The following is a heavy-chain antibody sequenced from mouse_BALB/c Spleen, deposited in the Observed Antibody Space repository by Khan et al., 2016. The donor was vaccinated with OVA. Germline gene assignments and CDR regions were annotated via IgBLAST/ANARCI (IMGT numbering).Heavy chain of an antibody. J-gene: IGHJ3*01. V-gene: IGHV5-6*01. CDR1: GFTFSTYG. D-gene: IGHD1-1*01. CDR2: ISTGGSYT. Sequence: EVELVESGGDLVKPGGSLKLSCAVSGFTFSTYGMSWVRQIPDKRLEWVSAISTGGSYTYYPDSVKGRFTISRDNAKNTLYLQMSSLKSEDTAMYYCIRLAYYYNSEGFAYWGQGTLVTVSA. CDR3: IRLAYYYNSEGFAY.